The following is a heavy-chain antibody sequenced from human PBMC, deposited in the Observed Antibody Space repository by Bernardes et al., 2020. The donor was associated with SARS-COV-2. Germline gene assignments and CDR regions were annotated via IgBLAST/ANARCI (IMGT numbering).Heavy chain of an antibody. CDR2: IYTSGST. D-gene: IGHD6-19*01. CDR3: ARAGAVAGWDDAFDI. V-gene: IGHV4-61*02. CDR1: GGSISSGSYY. Sequence: SETLSLTCTVSGGSISSGSYYWSWIRQPAGKGLEWIGRIYTSGSTNYNPSLKSRVTISVDTSKNQFSLKLSSVTAADTAVYYCARAGAVAGWDDAFDIWGQGTMVTVSS. J-gene: IGHJ3*02.